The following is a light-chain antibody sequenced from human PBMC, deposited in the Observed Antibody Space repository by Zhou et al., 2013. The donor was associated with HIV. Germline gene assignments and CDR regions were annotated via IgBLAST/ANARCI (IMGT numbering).Light chain of an antibody. Sequence: EIMMTQSPATLSVSPGERATLSCRASQSIGNNLAWYQQKPGQAPRLLIYGASTRATGIPTKFSGSGAWTEFTLTISSMQSEDFAVYYCQQYHNRPPALTFGGGTKVEIK. CDR1: QSIGNN. J-gene: IGKJ4*01. V-gene: IGKV3-15*01. CDR3: QQYHNRPPALT. CDR2: GAS.